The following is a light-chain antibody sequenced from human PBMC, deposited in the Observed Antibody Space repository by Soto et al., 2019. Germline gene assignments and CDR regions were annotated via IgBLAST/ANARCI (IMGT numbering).Light chain of an antibody. V-gene: IGKV3-15*01. CDR2: GAS. CDR3: QQYNNWPLT. J-gene: IGKJ4*01. Sequence: EIVMTQSPATLSVSPGERAALCCRASQSVTSNLAWYQQKPGQAPRLLIYGASTRATGIPARFSGSGSGTDFTLTNSSLQSEDFAVYYCQQYNNWPLTFGGGTKVEIK. CDR1: QSVTSN.